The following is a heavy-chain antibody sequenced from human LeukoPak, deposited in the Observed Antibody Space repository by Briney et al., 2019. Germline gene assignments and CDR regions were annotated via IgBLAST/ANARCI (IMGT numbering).Heavy chain of an antibody. CDR3: ARVGSTGGYGDFDL. J-gene: IGHJ4*02. D-gene: IGHD6-19*01. CDR1: AFTFTRYG. CDR2: IYDDGSQK. Sequence: GGSLKLSCEASAFTFTRYGMHWVRRAPGEGLEWVAGIYDDGSQKYYGDSVKGRFTITRDNSQKTLNLHMNSLKPDDTAVYFCARVGSTGGYGDFDLWGQGAPVTV. V-gene: IGHV3-30*12.